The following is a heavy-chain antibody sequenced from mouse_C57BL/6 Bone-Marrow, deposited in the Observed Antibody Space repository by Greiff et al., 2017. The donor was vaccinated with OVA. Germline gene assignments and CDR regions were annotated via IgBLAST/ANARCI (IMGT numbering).Heavy chain of an antibody. CDR1: GFTFSDYY. CDR2: INYDGSST. Sequence: EVQLVESEGGLVQPGSSMKLSCTASGFTFSDYYMAWVRQVPEKGLEWVANINYDGSSTYYLDSLKSRFIISSDNATNILYLQMSSLKSEDTATYYCAREACLPYYYAMDYWGQGTSVTVSS. V-gene: IGHV5-16*01. J-gene: IGHJ4*01. CDR3: AREACLPYYYAMDY.